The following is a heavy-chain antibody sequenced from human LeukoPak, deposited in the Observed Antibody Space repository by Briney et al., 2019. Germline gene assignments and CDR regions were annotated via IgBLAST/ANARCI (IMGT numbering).Heavy chain of an antibody. D-gene: IGHD5-12*01. CDR3: ARQKASGTWAFYY. Sequence: LRLSCAASGFTFSSYAMSWVRQPPGKGLEWMGSVYYNGDTYYNPSLKSRLTISVDPPRDQFSLTLTSVTAADTAVYYCARQKASGTWAFYYWGQGTLVSVSS. J-gene: IGHJ4*02. CDR2: VYYNGDT. CDR1: GFTFSSYA. V-gene: IGHV4-30-2*03.